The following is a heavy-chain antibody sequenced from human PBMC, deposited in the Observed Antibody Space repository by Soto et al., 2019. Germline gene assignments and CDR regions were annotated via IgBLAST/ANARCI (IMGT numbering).Heavy chain of an antibody. CDR3: ARYYDSSGYYYGGWFDP. J-gene: IGHJ5*02. CDR1: GGTFSSYA. Sequence: SVKVSCKASGGTFSSYAISWVRQAPGQGLEWMGGIIPIFGTANYAQKFQGRVTITADKSTSTAYMELSSLRSEDTAVYYCARYYDSSGYYYGGWFDPWGHGTLVTVSS. CDR2: IIPIFGTA. D-gene: IGHD3-22*01. V-gene: IGHV1-69*06.